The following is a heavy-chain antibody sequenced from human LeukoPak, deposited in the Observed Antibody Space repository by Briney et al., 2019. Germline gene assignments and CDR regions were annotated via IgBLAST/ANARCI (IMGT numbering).Heavy chain of an antibody. V-gene: IGHV3-15*01. Sequence: GGSLRLSCAASGFTFSNAWMSWVRQAPGKGLEWVGRIKRKSDGGTPDSAAPVKGRFTISRDGSKDTLYLQMNSLKTEDTAVYYCATDLGGYYSGSGTYWGSLDYWGQGTVVTVSS. CDR1: GFTFSNAW. CDR3: ATDLGGYYSGSGTYWGSLDY. J-gene: IGHJ4*02. CDR2: IKRKSDGGTP. D-gene: IGHD3-10*01.